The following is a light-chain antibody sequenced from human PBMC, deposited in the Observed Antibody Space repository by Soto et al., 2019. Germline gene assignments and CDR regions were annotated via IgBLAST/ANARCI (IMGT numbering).Light chain of an antibody. CDR3: LLYYGGTQLV. Sequence: QAVVTQEPSLTVSPGGTVTLSCASSTGAVTSGYYANWFQQKPGQAPRPLIYSTTNKHSWTPARFSGSLLGGKAALTLSGVQPEDEAEYYCLLYYGGTQLVFGVGTKLTVL. CDR1: TGAVTSGYY. CDR2: STT. J-gene: IGLJ2*01. V-gene: IGLV7-43*01.